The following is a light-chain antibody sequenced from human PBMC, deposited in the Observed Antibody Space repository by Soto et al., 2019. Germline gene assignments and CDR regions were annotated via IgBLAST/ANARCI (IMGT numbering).Light chain of an antibody. J-gene: IGLJ1*01. CDR1: SRDVGSYNL. CDR2: EGS. Sequence: QSALTQPASVSGSPGQSITLSCTGTSRDVGSYNLVSWYQQHPGKAPKLMIYEGSKRPSGVSNRFSGSKSGNTASLTISGLQAEDEADYSFCSFAGSNTFVFGTGTKVTVL. CDR3: CSFAGSNTFV. V-gene: IGLV2-23*03.